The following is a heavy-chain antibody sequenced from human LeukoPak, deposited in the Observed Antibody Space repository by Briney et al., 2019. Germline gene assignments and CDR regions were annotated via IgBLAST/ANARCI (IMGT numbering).Heavy chain of an antibody. J-gene: IGHJ4*02. CDR2: MYHSGST. Sequence: PSETLSLTRAVSGYSISSGNYWGWIRPPPGKGLEWIGSMYHSGSTIHNPPLKSRVTISVDTSKNQLSLKLTSVTAADTAVYSCAREDNGRFDYWGQRTLVTVSS. CDR1: GYSISSGNY. V-gene: IGHV4-38-2*02. CDR3: AREDNGRFDY. D-gene: IGHD2-8*01.